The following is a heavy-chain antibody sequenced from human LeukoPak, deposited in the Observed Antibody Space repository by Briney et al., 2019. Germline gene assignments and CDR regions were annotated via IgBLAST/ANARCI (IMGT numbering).Heavy chain of an antibody. J-gene: IGHJ3*02. V-gene: IGHV4-59*01. CDR2: IYYSGST. CDR3: ARDIQFLERLPRDDAFDI. CDR1: GGSISSYY. D-gene: IGHD3-3*01. Sequence: TPSETLSLTCTVSGGSISSYYWSWIRQPPGKGLEWIGYIYYSGSTNYNPSLKSRVTISVDTSKNQFSLKLSSVTAADTAVYYCARDIQFLERLPRDDAFDIWGQGTMVTVSS.